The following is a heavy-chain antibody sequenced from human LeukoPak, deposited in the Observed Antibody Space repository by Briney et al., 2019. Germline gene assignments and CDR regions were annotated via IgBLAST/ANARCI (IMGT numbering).Heavy chain of an antibody. D-gene: IGHD2-8*01. Sequence: PGGSLRLSCTASGFTFSPYWMTWVRQAPEKGLEWVANIKEDASEKDYVDSVKGRFTISRDNGKNSLYLQMNSLRGEDTAVYYCARPNWNYADYWGQGTLVTVSS. CDR1: GFTFSPYW. V-gene: IGHV3-7*01. J-gene: IGHJ4*02. CDR3: ARPNWNYADY. CDR2: IKEDASEK.